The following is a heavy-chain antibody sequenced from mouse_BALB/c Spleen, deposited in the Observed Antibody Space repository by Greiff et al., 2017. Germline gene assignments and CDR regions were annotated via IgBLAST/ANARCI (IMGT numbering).Heavy chain of an antibody. D-gene: IGHD2-1*01. V-gene: IGHV1-54*01. CDR1: GYAFTNYL. Sequence: QVQLKQSGAELVRPGTLVKVSCKASGYAFTNYLIEWVKQRPGQGLEWIGVINPGSGGTNYNEKFKGKATLTADKSSSTAYMQLSSLTSDDSAVYFCARRDGNLFYAMDYWGQGTSVTVSS. CDR2: INPGSGGT. CDR3: ARRDGNLFYAMDY. J-gene: IGHJ4*01.